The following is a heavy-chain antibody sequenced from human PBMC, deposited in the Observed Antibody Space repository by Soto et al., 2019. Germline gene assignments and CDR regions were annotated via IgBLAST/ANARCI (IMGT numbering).Heavy chain of an antibody. CDR3: ARAGDDTIFGVAFDY. D-gene: IGHD3-3*01. CDR2: INPNSGGT. CDR1: GYTFTGYY. V-gene: IGHV1-2*04. Sequence: QVQLVQSGAEVKKPGASVKVSCKASGYTFTGYYMHWVRQAPGQGLEWMGWINPNSGGTNYAQKFQGWVTMPRDTSISTAYMELSRLRSDDTAVYYCARAGDDTIFGVAFDYWGQGTLVTVSS. J-gene: IGHJ4*02.